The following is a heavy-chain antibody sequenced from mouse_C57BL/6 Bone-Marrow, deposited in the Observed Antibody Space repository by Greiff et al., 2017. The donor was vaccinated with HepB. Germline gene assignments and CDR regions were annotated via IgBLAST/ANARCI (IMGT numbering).Heavy chain of an antibody. Sequence: EVNVVESGEGLVKPGGSLKLSCAASGFTFSSYAMSWVRQTPEKRLEWVAYISSGGDYIYYADTVKGRFTISRDNARNTLYLEMSSLRSEDTAMYYCARVYYGSSYGYFDVWGTGTTVTVSS. D-gene: IGHD1-1*01. V-gene: IGHV5S21*01. CDR3: ARVYYGSSYGYFDV. J-gene: IGHJ1*03. CDR2: ISSGGDYI. CDR1: GFTFSSYA.